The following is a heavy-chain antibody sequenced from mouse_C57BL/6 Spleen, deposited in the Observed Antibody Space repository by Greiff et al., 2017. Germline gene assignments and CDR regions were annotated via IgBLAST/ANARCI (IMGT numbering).Heavy chain of an antibody. CDR1: GFTFSSYA. V-gene: IGHV5-4*01. Sequence: EVQVVESGGGLVKPGGSLKLSCAASGFTFSSYAMSWGRQTPEKRLEWVATISDGGSYTYYPDNVKGRFTISRDNAKNNLYLQMSHLKSEDTAMYYCARDRSGPYAMDYWGQGTSVTVSS. CDR3: ARDRSGPYAMDY. J-gene: IGHJ4*01. D-gene: IGHD3-1*01. CDR2: ISDGGSYT.